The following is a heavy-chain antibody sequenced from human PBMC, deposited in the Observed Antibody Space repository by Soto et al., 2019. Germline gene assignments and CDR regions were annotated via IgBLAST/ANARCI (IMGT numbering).Heavy chain of an antibody. J-gene: IGHJ6*02. CDR3: ARGTIFGVNMGV. CDR1: GLGFSIDI. D-gene: IGHD3-3*01. V-gene: IGHV3-48*01. Sequence: GSLRLDCAASGLGFSIDIGGWVSQAPGKGLEWVSYISSSSSTIYYADSVKGRFTISRDNAKNSLYLQMNSLRAEDTAVYYCARGTIFGVNMGVWGQGTTVTVSS. CDR2: ISSSSSTI.